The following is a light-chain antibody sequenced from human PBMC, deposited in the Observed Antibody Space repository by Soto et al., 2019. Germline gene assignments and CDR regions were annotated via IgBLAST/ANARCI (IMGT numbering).Light chain of an antibody. J-gene: IGLJ1*01. CDR2: EVS. CDR3: SSYTSSTAYV. Sequence: QSALTQPASVSGPPGKSITISCTGTSSDVGGYNYVSWYQLHPGKAPKLMVYEVSNRPSGVSNRFSGSKSGNTASLTISGLQSEDEADYYCSSYTSSTAYVFGTGTKVTVL. CDR1: SSDVGGYNY. V-gene: IGLV2-14*01.